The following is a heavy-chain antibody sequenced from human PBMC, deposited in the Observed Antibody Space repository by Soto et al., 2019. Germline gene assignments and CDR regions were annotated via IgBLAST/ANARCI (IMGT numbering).Heavy chain of an antibody. CDR2: MYPGDSDT. CDR1: GYSFTSYW. D-gene: IGHD3-3*01. Sequence: EVQLVQSGAEVKKPGESLKISCKGSGYSFTSYWIGWVRQMPGKGLEWMGIMYPGDSDTRYNPSFQGQVTISADKSISTAYLQWSSLKASDTAMYYCAAGTKTSGPRGYFDYWGQGTLVTVSS. J-gene: IGHJ4*02. V-gene: IGHV5-51*03. CDR3: AAGTKTSGPRGYFDY.